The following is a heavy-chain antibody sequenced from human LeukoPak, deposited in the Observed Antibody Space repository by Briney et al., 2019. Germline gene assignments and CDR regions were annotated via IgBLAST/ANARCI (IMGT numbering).Heavy chain of an antibody. CDR1: GFSFSSYW. CDR3: AREPIYYYYMDV. CDR2: IKTDGGST. J-gene: IGHJ6*03. Sequence: PGGSLRLSCAASGFSFSSYWMHWVRQAPGKGLVWVSRIKTDGGSTSYADSVKGRFTISRDNAKNTLYLQMNSLRAEDTAVYYCAREPIYYYYMDVWGKGTTVTVS. V-gene: IGHV3-74*01.